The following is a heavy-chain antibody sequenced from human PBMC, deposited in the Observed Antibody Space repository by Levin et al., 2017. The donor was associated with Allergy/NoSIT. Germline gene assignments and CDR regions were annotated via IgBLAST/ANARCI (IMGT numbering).Heavy chain of an antibody. CDR3: ARDPEGVAGAPTTF. CDR1: GFIVSSNY. V-gene: IGHV3-66*02. CDR2: IYYGGST. J-gene: IGHJ4*02. Sequence: PGGSLRLSCAASGFIVSSNYMSWVRQAPGKGLEWVSIIYYGGSTYYADSVKGRFSISRDNSKNMLYLQMSSLRVDDTAMYYCARDPEGVAGAPTTFWGQGTLVTVSS. D-gene: IGHD1-26*01.